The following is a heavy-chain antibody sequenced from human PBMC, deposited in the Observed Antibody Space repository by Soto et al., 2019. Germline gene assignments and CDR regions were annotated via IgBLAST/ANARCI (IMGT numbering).Heavy chain of an antibody. Sequence: VQLVESGGGLVQPGGSLRLSCAASGFTFSSYWMHWVRQAPGKGLVWVSRINSDGSSTSYADSVKGRFTISRDNAKNTLYLQMNSLRAEDTAVYYCAASLYYDFWSGYPYYYYYYMDVWGKGTTVTVSS. J-gene: IGHJ6*03. D-gene: IGHD3-3*01. CDR2: INSDGSST. V-gene: IGHV3-74*01. CDR1: GFTFSSYW. CDR3: AASLYYDFWSGYPYYYYYYMDV.